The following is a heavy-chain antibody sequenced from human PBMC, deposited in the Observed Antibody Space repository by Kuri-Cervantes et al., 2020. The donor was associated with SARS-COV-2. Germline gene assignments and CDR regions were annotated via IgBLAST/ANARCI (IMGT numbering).Heavy chain of an antibody. J-gene: IGHJ4*02. Sequence: ASVKVSCKASGYTFTSYYMHWVRQAPGQGLEWMGIINPSGGSTSYAQKFQGRVTMTRDKSTSTAYMELSSLRSEDTAVYYCARVPYDYFYLDYWGQGTLVTVSS. V-gene: IGHV1-46*01. CDR1: GYTFTSYY. CDR3: ARVPYDYFYLDY. CDR2: INPSGGST. D-gene: IGHD2/OR15-2a*01.